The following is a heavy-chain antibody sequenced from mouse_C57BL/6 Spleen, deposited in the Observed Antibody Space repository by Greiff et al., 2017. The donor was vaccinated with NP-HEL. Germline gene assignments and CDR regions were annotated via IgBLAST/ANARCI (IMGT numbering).Heavy chain of an antibody. D-gene: IGHD1-2*01. CDR1: GFNIKDDY. J-gene: IGHJ3*01. V-gene: IGHV14-4*01. Sequence: EVQLQQSGAELVRPGASVKLSCTASGFNIKDDYMHWVKQRPEQGLEWIGWIDPENGDTEYASKFQGKATITADTSSNTAYLQLSSLTSEDTAVYYWTTWGGRRLSYWGQGTLVTVSA. CDR3: TTWGGRRLSY. CDR2: IDPENGDT.